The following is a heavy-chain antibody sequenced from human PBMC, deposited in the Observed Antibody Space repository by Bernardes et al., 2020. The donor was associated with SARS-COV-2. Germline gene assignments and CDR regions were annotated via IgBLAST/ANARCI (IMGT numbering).Heavy chain of an antibody. Sequence: GGSLRLSCAASGFTFSNYSMNWVRQAPGKGLEWVSSIGSSSTYIYYADSVRGRFTMSRDNAKNSLYLQMNNLRADDTAVYYCASPPPYGDLKWNYYGLGVWGQGTTVTVSS. CDR2: IGSSSTYI. CDR1: GFTFSNYS. D-gene: IGHD4-17*01. J-gene: IGHJ6*02. V-gene: IGHV3-21*06. CDR3: ASPPPYGDLKWNYYGLGV.